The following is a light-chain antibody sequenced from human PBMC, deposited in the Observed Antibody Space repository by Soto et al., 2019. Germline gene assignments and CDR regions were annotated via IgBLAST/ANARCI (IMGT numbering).Light chain of an antibody. CDR3: SSFTSTSTRI. V-gene: IGLV2-14*01. J-gene: IGLJ1*01. CDR2: EVT. Sequence: QSALTQPASVSGSPGQSITISCTGTSSDIGSYDYVSWYQQHPGKAPNLIIYEVTDRPSGVSNRFSGSKSGNTASLTISGLQAEDEADYYCSSFTSTSTRIFGSGTKVTV. CDR1: SSDIGSYDY.